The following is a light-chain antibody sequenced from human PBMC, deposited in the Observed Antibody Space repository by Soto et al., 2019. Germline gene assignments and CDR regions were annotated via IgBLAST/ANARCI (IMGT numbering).Light chain of an antibody. CDR3: QQHSQWPIT. V-gene: IGKV3-15*01. Sequence: EIVMTQSPGTLSSSPGETATLSCRASHSINSNYLAWYQQKPGQAPRLLIYGISTRAADIPARFSGSGSGTDFTLTISSLQSEDFAFYYCQQHSQWPITFGQGTRLEIK. J-gene: IGKJ5*01. CDR2: GIS. CDR1: HSINSN.